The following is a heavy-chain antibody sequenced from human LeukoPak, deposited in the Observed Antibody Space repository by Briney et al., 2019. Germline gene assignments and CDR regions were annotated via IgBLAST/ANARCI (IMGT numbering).Heavy chain of an antibody. D-gene: IGHD3-10*01. Sequence: GASVKVSCKASGGTFSSYTISWVRQAPGQGLEWMGRIIPILGIANYAQKFQGRVTITADKSTSTAYMELSSLRSEDTAVYYCARAKVTMVRGDNFDYWGQGTLVTVSS. J-gene: IGHJ4*02. V-gene: IGHV1-69*02. CDR2: IIPILGIA. CDR1: GGTFSSYT. CDR3: ARAKVTMVRGDNFDY.